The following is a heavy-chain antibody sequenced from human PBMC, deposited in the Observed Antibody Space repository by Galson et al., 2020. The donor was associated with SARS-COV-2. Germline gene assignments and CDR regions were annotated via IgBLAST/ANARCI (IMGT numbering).Heavy chain of an antibody. D-gene: IGHD4-17*01. CDR2: IHSTGNT. CDR3: ARTSSTATREYYFDY. J-gene: IGHJ4*02. Sequence: SETLSLTCAVSGGSISTDDYYWTWIRQPPGKGLEWIGDIHSTGNTYYNPSLRSRVSTSIDTSKNQFSLKLTSVTATDTAVYFCARTSSTATREYYFDYWGQGTLVSVSS. V-gene: IGHV4-30-4*01. CDR1: GGSISTDDYY.